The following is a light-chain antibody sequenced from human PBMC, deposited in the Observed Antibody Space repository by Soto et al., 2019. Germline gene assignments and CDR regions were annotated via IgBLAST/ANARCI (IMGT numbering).Light chain of an antibody. CDR3: QQYGSSHIT. Sequence: DIQMTQSPSTLSGSVGDRVTITCRASQTISSWLAWYQQKPGKAPKLLIYKASTLKSGVPSRFSGSGSGTDFTLTISRLEPEDFAVYYCQQYGSSHITFGQGTRLEI. CDR2: KAS. V-gene: IGKV1-5*03. J-gene: IGKJ5*01. CDR1: QTISSW.